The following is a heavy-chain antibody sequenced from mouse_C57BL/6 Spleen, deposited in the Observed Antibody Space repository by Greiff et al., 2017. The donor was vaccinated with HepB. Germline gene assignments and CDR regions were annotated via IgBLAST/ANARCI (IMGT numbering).Heavy chain of an antibody. Sequence: EVMLVESGGDLVKPGGSLKLSCAASGFTFSSYGMSWVRQTPDKRLEWVATISSGGSYTYYPDSVKGRFTISSDNAKNTLYLQMSSLKSEDTAMYYCARHEADWGQGTLVTVSA. CDR2: ISSGGSYT. CDR1: GFTFSSYG. CDR3: ARHEAD. V-gene: IGHV5-6*01. J-gene: IGHJ3*01.